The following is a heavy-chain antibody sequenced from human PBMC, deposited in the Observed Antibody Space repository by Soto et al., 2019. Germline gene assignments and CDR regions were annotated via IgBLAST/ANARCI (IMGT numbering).Heavy chain of an antibody. D-gene: IGHD3-10*01. CDR2: ITDTGGDA. J-gene: IGHJ4*02. CDR3: ARGPTDSYPGSRIFDF. CDR1: GLTFGSRA. Sequence: GGSLRLSCVASGLTFGSRAMTWVRQAPGEGLQWVSTITDTGGDAKYADSVRGRFVISRDNSKKTLYLQMTSLTAEDSAMYYCARGPTDSYPGSRIFDFWGRGTLVTVSS. V-gene: IGHV3-23*01.